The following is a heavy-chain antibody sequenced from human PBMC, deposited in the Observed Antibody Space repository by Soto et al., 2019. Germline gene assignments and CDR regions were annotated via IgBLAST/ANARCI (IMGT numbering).Heavy chain of an antibody. J-gene: IGHJ6*02. CDR2: ICFTGIT. CDR1: GGSVTTGSYN. CDR3: ARDGHGMDV. V-gene: IGHV4-61*01. Sequence: QVQLQESGPGLVRPSETLSLTCTVSGGSVTTGSYNWSWIRPPPGKGLEWIGNICFTGITHYNHSLNIRVTMSVDTSKNQYCLTVTSVTAADTAVYYCARDGHGMDVWGQGTTVTVSS.